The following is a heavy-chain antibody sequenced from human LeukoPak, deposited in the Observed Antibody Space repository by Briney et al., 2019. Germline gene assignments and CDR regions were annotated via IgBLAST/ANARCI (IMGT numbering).Heavy chain of an antibody. J-gene: IGHJ4*02. V-gene: IGHV3-21*01. CDR3: ARGCSGGSCYSGVDY. CDR2: ISSSSSYI. CDR1: GFTLSSYS. Sequence: PGGSLRLSCAASGFTLSSYSMNWVRQAPGKGLEWVSSISSSSSYIYYADSVKGRFTISRDNAKNSLYLQMNSLRAEDTAVYYCARGCSGGSCYSGVDYWGQGTLVTVSS. D-gene: IGHD2-15*01.